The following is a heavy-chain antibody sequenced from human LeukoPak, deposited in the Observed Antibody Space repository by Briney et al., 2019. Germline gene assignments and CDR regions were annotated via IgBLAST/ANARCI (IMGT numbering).Heavy chain of an antibody. V-gene: IGHV3-33*01. J-gene: IGHJ4*02. D-gene: IGHD3-22*01. Sequence: GGSLRLSCAASGFTFSRYGMHWVRQAPGKGLEWVALIWYDGGNKYFADSVKGRFTISRDNSQNTLYLQMNSLRAEDTAVYYCAREYYYDISGYFLDCWGQGTLVTVSS. CDR3: AREYYYDISGYFLDC. CDR2: IWYDGGNK. CDR1: GFTFSRYG.